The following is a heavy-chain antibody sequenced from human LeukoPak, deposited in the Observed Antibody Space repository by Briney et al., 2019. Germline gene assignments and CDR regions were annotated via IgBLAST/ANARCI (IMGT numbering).Heavy chain of an antibody. CDR3: AGPYYYYGMDV. Sequence: PSETLSLTYAVYGGSFSGYYWSWIRQPPGKGLEWIGEINHSGSTNYNPSLKSRVTISVDTSRNQFSLKLSSVTAADTAVYYCAGPYYYYGMDVWGQGTTVTVSS. CDR1: GGSFSGYY. V-gene: IGHV4-34*01. CDR2: INHSGST. J-gene: IGHJ6*02.